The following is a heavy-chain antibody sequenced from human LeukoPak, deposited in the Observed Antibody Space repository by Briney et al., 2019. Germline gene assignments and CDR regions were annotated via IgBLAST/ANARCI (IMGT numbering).Heavy chain of an antibody. D-gene: IGHD3-10*01. CDR2: IYTDGTT. Sequence: PGGSLRLSCAASGYTVSTNYMSWVRQAPAKGLEWVSFIYTDGTTKYADSVKGRFTMSRDNSKNTLYLQMNSLSAEDTAVYYCARNFFGSGSFYFEPSYNFDYWGQGTPVTVSS. V-gene: IGHV3-53*01. CDR1: GYTVSTNY. CDR3: ARNFFGSGSFYFEPSYNFDY. J-gene: IGHJ4*02.